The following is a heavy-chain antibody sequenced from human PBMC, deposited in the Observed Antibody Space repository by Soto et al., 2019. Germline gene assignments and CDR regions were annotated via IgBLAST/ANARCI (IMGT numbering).Heavy chain of an antibody. D-gene: IGHD2-15*01. CDR1: GYTVTSYG. CDR2: ISAYNGNT. Sequence: ASVKVSCKASGYTVTSYGISWVRQAPGQGLEWMGWISAYNGNTNYAQKLQGRVTMTTDTSTSTAYMELRSLRSDDTAVYYCAREYCSGGSCYSYYYYGMDVWGQGTTVTVSS. V-gene: IGHV1-18*01. CDR3: AREYCSGGSCYSYYYYGMDV. J-gene: IGHJ6*02.